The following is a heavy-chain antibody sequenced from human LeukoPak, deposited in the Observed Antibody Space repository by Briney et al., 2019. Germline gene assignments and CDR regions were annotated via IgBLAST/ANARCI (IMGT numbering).Heavy chain of an antibody. V-gene: IGHV3-30*03. CDR1: GFTFSSYG. Sequence: SGRSLRLSCAASGFTFSSYGMHWVRQAPGKGLEWVAVISYDGSNKYYADSVKGRFTISRDNSKNTLYLQMNSLRAEDTAVYYCAGCSGGSCYYFDYWGQGTLVTVSS. D-gene: IGHD2-15*01. CDR3: AGCSGGSCYYFDY. CDR2: ISYDGSNK. J-gene: IGHJ4*02.